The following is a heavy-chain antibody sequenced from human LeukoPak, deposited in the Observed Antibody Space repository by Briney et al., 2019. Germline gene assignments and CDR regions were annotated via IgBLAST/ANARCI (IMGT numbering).Heavy chain of an antibody. J-gene: IGHJ3*02. D-gene: IGHD1-1*01. CDR3: ARDKAGKRKAILEGHAFDI. Sequence: SVKVSCKASGGTFSSYDISWVRQAPGQGLEWMGRIIPIPGIANYAQKFQGRVTITADKSTSTAYMELSSLRSEDTAVYYCARDKAGKRKAILEGHAFDIWGQGTMVTVSS. V-gene: IGHV1-69*04. CDR2: IIPIPGIA. CDR1: GGTFSSYD.